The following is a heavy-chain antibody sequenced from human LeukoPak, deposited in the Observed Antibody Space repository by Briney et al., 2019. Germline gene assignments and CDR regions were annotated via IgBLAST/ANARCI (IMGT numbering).Heavy chain of an antibody. D-gene: IGHD2-2*01. J-gene: IGHJ3*02. V-gene: IGHV4-39*07. Sequence: PSETLSLTCSVSGGSISSSSYYWGWIRQPPGKGLEWIGSIYYSGSTYYNPSLKSRVTISVDTSKNQFSLKLSSVTAADTAVYYCARLGGVLGGYWSTTSGGAFDIWGQGTMVTVSS. CDR1: GGSISSSSYY. CDR3: ARLGGVLGGYWSTTSGGAFDI. CDR2: IYYSGST.